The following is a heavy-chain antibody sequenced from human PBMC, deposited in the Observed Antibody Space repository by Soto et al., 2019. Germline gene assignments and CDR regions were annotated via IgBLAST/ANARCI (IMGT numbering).Heavy chain of an antibody. CDR2: IYWDDDK. J-gene: IGHJ3*02. Sequence: SGPTVLNPTQTPSLTCTFSGFSLSPSQVGVGWIRQPPGKALEWLAIIYWDDDKRYSPSLQSRLTITKDTSKNQVVLTMTNMDPVDTATYFCAHSKNSADDPNDAFDIWGQGTMVTVSS. CDR3: AHSKNSADDPNDAFDI. D-gene: IGHD1-26*01. V-gene: IGHV2-5*02. CDR1: GFSLSPSQVG.